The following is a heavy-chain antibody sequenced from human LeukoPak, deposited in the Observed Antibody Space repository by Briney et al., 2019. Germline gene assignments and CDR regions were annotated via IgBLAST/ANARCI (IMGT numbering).Heavy chain of an antibody. Sequence: ASVKVSCKASGYTFTSYGISWVRQAPGQGLEWMGWISAYNGNTNYAQKLQGRVTMTTDTSTSTAYMELRRLRSDDTAVYYCARDRPSQAYYYDSSGYPPLFDYWGQGTLVTVSS. CDR1: GYTFTSYG. D-gene: IGHD3-22*01. J-gene: IGHJ4*02. CDR3: ARDRPSQAYYYDSSGYPPLFDY. CDR2: ISAYNGNT. V-gene: IGHV1-18*01.